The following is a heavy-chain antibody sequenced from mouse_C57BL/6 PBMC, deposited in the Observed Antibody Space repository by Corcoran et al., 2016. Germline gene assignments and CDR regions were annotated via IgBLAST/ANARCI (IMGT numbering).Heavy chain of an antibody. J-gene: IGHJ2*01. CDR3: AKEFPLYYGNPYFDY. D-gene: IGHD2-1*01. CDR2: IYPGSGNT. V-gene: IGHV1-76*01. CDR1: GYTFTDYY. Sequence: QVQLKQSGAELVRPGASVKLSCKASGYTFTDYYINWVKQRPGQGLEWIARIYPGSGNTYYNEKFKGKATLTAEKSSSTAYMQLSSLTSEDSAVYFCAKEFPLYYGNPYFDYWGQGTTLTVSS.